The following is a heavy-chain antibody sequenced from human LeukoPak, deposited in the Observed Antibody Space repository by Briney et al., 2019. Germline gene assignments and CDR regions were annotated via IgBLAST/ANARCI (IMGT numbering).Heavy chain of an antibody. V-gene: IGHV4-59*08. CDR3: ARRYCSGGSCYPSFDY. CDR1: GDSISSYY. CDR2: IYYSGST. Sequence: SETLSLTCTVSGDSISSYYWSWIRQPPGKGLEWIEYIYYSGSTNYNPSLKSRVTISVDTSKNQFSLKLSSATAADTAVYYCARRYCSGGSCYPSFDYWGQGSLVTVSS. J-gene: IGHJ4*02. D-gene: IGHD2-15*01.